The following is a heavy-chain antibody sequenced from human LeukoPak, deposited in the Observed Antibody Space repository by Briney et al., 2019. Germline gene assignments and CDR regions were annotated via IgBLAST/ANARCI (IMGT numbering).Heavy chain of an antibody. CDR3: AIQMGGNWFDP. CDR1: GYTLTELS. CDR2: INPNSGGT. Sequence: ASVKVSCKVSGYTLTELSMHWVRQAPGQGLEWMGWINPNSGGTNYAQKFQGRVTMTRDTSISTAYMELSRLRSDDTAVYYCAIQMGGNWFDPWGQGTLVTVSS. J-gene: IGHJ5*02. D-gene: IGHD1-26*01. V-gene: IGHV1-2*02.